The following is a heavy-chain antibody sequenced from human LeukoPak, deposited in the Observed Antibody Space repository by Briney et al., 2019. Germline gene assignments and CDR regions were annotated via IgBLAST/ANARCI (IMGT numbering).Heavy chain of an antibody. V-gene: IGHV4-39*07. D-gene: IGHD6-19*01. CDR1: GGSISSGDYY. CDR2: INHSGST. Sequence: SETLSLTCTVSGGSISSGDYYWSWIRQPPGKGLEWIGEINHSGSTNYNPSLKSRVTISVDTSKNQFSLKLSSVTAADTAVYYCARGAAVAGIDYWGQGTLVTVSS. CDR3: ARGAAVAGIDY. J-gene: IGHJ4*02.